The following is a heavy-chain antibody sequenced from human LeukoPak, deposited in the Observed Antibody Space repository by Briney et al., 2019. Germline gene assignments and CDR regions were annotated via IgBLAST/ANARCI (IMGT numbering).Heavy chain of an antibody. D-gene: IGHD3-3*01. J-gene: IGHJ4*02. CDR1: GGSSSGYY. CDR2: INHSGST. V-gene: IGHV4-34*01. Sequence: SETLSLTCAVYGGSSSGYYWSWIRQPPGKGLEWIGEINHSGSTNYNPSLKSRVTISVDTSKNQFSLKLSSVTAADTAVYYCARGGAYYDFWSGYSVVDYWGQGTLVTVSS. CDR3: ARGGAYYDFWSGYSVVDY.